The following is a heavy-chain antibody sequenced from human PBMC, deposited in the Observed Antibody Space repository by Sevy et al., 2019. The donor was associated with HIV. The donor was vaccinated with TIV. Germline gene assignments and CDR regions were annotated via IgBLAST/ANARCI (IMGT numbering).Heavy chain of an antibody. J-gene: IGHJ6*02. CDR3: VGPEYSSSWFPYYYYGMDV. Sequence: GGSLRLSCAASGFTFSSYAMHWVRQAPGKGLEWVAVISYDGSNKYYADSVKGRFTISRDNSKNTLYLQMNSLRAEDTAVYYCVGPEYSSSWFPYYYYGMDVWGQGTTVTVSS. D-gene: IGHD6-13*01. CDR2: ISYDGSNK. CDR1: GFTFSSYA. V-gene: IGHV3-30-3*01.